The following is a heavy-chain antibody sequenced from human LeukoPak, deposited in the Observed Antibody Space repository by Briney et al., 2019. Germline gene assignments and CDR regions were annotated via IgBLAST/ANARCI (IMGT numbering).Heavy chain of an antibody. CDR2: FDPEDGET. V-gene: IGHV1-24*01. CDR1: GYTLTELS. Sequence: ASVKVSCKVSGYTLTELSMHWVRQAPGKGLEWMGGFDPEDGETIYAQKFQGRVTMTEDTSTDTAYMELSSLRSEDTAVYYCPTQGTLDFWSGGIDYWGQGTLVTVSS. CDR3: PTQGTLDFWSGGIDY. J-gene: IGHJ4*02. D-gene: IGHD3-3*01.